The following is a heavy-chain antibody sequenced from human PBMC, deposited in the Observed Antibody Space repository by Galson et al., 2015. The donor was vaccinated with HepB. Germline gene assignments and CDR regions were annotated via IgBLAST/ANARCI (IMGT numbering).Heavy chain of an antibody. CDR2: IYPGDSDT. D-gene: IGHD3-22*01. Sequence: QSGVEVKKSGESLKISWKGSGYSFTSYWIGWVRQMPGKGLEWMGIIYPGDSDTRYSPSFQGQVTISADKSISTAYLQWSSLKASDTAMYYCARGYYYDSSGYYWGNFDYWGQGTLVTVSS. V-gene: IGHV5-51*03. CDR3: ARGYYYDSSGYYWGNFDY. CDR1: GYSFTSYW. J-gene: IGHJ4*02.